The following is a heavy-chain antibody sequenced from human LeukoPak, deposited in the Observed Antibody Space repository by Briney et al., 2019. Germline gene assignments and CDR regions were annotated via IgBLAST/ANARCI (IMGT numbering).Heavy chain of an antibody. J-gene: IGHJ6*02. D-gene: IGHD2-2*01. CDR1: GYTFTGYY. V-gene: IGHV1-2*02. CDR2: INPNSGGT. Sequence: ASVKVSCKASGYTFTGYYMHWVRQAPGQGLEWMGWINPNSGGTNYAQKFQGRVTMTRDTSISTAYMELSRLRSDDTAVYYCARASGSTSFFPLDVWGQGTTVTVSS. CDR3: ARASGSTSFFPLDV.